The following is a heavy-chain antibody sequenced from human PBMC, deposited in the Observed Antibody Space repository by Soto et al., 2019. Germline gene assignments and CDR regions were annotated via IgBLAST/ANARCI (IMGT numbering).Heavy chain of an antibody. V-gene: IGHV3-30*18. Sequence: VQLVESGGGVVQPGRSLRLSCAGSGFTFSNYGLHWVRQAPGKGLEWVAFISYDGRNRYYADSVKCRFTISRANSKNMLYLQMDSLRAEDTAVYYCAKDGAPRYCSRSSCHSAGAYWGQGTLVTVSS. CDR2: ISYDGRNR. CDR1: GFTFSNYG. J-gene: IGHJ4*02. CDR3: AKDGAPRYCSRSSCHSAGAY. D-gene: IGHD2-15*01.